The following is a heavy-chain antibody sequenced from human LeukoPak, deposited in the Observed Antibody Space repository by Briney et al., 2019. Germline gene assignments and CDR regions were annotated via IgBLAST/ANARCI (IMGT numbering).Heavy chain of an antibody. CDR1: GFTFSSYW. V-gene: IGHV3-74*01. Sequence: PGGSLRLSCAASGFTFSSYWMHWVRQAPGKGLVWVSRINSDGSSTSYADSVKGRFTISRDNAKNTLYLQMNSLRAEDTAVYHCARGSSGWVKYFDYWGQGTLVTVSS. CDR3: ARGSSGWVKYFDY. D-gene: IGHD6-19*01. J-gene: IGHJ4*02. CDR2: INSDGSST.